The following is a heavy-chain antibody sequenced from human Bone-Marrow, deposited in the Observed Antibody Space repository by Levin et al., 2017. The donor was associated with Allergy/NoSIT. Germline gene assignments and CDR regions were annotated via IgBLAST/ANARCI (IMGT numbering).Heavy chain of an antibody. CDR2: IYSGGTT. V-gene: IGHV3-53*01. CDR1: GFIVSTSY. D-gene: IGHD5-18*01. Sequence: GGSLRLSCAASGFIVSTSYMSWVRQAPGKGLEWVSIIYSGGTTYSADSVKGRFTSSRDNSKNTLYLQMNSLEAEDTAVYYCAAGVLGHTYGGPFDWWGQGTLVTVSS. J-gene: IGHJ4*02. CDR3: AAGVLGHTYGGPFDW.